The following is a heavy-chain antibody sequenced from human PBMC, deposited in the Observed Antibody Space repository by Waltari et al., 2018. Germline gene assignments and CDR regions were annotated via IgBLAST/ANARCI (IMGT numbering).Heavy chain of an antibody. Sequence: EVQLLESGGDLVKPGGSLRLSCAASGFTIGKNPMGWVRQAPGKGLEWVSIIYINDDTAYADSVKGRFTISKDTSRNTLYLHMHSLRLEDTAVYCCAKGRLAEAAVGRWTCWFGPWGQGTRVTVSS. D-gene: IGHD6-13*01. J-gene: IGHJ5*02. CDR3: AKGRLAEAAVGRWTCWFGP. V-gene: IGHV3-23*03. CDR2: IYINDDT. CDR1: GFTIGKNP.